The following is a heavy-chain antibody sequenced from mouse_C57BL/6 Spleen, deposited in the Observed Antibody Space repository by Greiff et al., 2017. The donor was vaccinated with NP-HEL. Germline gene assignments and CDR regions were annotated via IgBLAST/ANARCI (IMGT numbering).Heavy chain of an antibody. CDR1: GFSLTSYG. Sequence: VQRVESGPGLVQPSQSLSITCTVSGFSLTSYGVHWVRQSPGKGLEWLGVIWSGGRADSNAAFISRLSLSKDNSKSQVFFKMNSLQADDTAIYYCARTPGGVTRDYFDYWGQGTTLTVSS. V-gene: IGHV2-2*01. CDR3: ARTPGGVTRDYFDY. D-gene: IGHD2-2*01. J-gene: IGHJ2*01. CDR2: IWSGGRA.